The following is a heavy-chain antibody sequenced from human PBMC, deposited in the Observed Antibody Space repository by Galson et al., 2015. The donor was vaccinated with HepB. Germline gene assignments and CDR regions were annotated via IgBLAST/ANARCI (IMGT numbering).Heavy chain of an antibody. J-gene: IGHJ3*02. V-gene: IGHV3-7*01. Sequence: SLRLSCAASGFTFSSYGMHWVRQAPGKGLEWVANINEDGSVQHYVDSVKGRFTISRDNAKKSLFLQMNSLRAEDTAVYYCARDSSPYCDSSTCYDALDIWGQGTMVTVSS. CDR2: INEDGSVQ. CDR1: GFTFSSYG. CDR3: ARDSSPYCDSSTCYDALDI. D-gene: IGHD2-2*01.